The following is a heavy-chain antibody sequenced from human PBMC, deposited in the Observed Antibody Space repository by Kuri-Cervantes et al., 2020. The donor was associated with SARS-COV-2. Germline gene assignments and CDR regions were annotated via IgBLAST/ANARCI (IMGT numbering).Heavy chain of an antibody. CDR1: GFTLSSYS. CDR2: ISSSSSYI. Sequence: GESLKISCAASGFTLSSYSMNWVRQAPGKGLEWVSSISSSSSYIYYADSVKGRFTISRDNAKSSLYLQMNSLRAEDTAVYYCARDYCSSTSCDNDAFDIWGQGTMVTVSS. D-gene: IGHD2-2*02. J-gene: IGHJ3*02. CDR3: ARDYCSSTSCDNDAFDI. V-gene: IGHV3-21*01.